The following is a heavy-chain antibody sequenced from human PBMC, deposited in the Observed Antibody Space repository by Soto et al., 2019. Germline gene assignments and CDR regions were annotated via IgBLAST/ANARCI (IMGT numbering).Heavy chain of an antibody. CDR2: ISHSGST. CDR1: GSSISSGSYY. V-gene: IGHV4-31*03. J-gene: IGHJ4*02. D-gene: IGHD2-15*01. CDR3: ARDYMAVVD. Sequence: PSETLSLTCTVSGSSISSGSYYWSWILQHPGKGREWIGYISHSGSTYYTPSLKSRATISLDTSKNQFSLKLSFVKAAETAVYYCARDYMAVVDWGQGTLVTVSS.